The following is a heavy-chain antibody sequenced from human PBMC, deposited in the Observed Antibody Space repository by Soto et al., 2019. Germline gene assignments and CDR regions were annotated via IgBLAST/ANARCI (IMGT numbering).Heavy chain of an antibody. Sequence: SVKVSCKTSGDTYSVYSINWVRQAPGLGLEWMGRVNPILSMSNYAQRFQDRVTMTADKSTSTAYMELSGLRSEDTAMYYCATSYGSGYRAFDYWGQGALVTVSS. CDR2: VNPILSMS. D-gene: IGHD3-10*01. CDR3: ATSYGSGYRAFDY. V-gene: IGHV1-69*02. J-gene: IGHJ4*02. CDR1: GDTYSVYS.